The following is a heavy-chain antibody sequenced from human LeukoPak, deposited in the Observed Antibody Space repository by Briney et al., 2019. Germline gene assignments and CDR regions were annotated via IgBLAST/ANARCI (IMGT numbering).Heavy chain of an antibody. D-gene: IGHD6-19*01. V-gene: IGHV1-18*01. CDR3: ARDLRRDTSGWNSQAVLDY. CDR1: GYTFTSYG. CDR2: ISAYNSNT. Sequence: ASVKVSCKASGYTFTSYGISWVRQAPGQGLEWMGWISAYNSNTNYAQKKLQGRVTMTTDTSTSTAYMELRSLRSDDTAVYYCARDLRRDTSGWNSQAVLDYWGQGTLVTVSS. J-gene: IGHJ4*02.